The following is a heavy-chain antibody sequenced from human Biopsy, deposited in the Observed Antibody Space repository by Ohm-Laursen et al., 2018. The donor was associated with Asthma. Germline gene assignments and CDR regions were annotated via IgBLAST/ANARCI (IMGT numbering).Heavy chain of an antibody. V-gene: IGHV4-31*03. CDR1: GGSINIGDYY. CDR3: ARHWNWGSFFDY. Sequence: SDTLSLTCTVSGGSINIGDYYWSWIRQLPVKGLEWIGYIYYSGSTYYNPSLKSRLSMSVDTSMNQFSLKLTSVTAADTAVYFCARHWNWGSFFDYWGQGMLVTVSS. J-gene: IGHJ4*02. CDR2: IYYSGST. D-gene: IGHD7-27*01.